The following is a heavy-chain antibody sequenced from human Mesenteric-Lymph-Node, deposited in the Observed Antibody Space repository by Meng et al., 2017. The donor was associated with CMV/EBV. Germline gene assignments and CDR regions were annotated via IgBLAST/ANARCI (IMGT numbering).Heavy chain of an antibody. CDR1: GFTFSSYG. D-gene: IGHD2-21*01. CDR3: ARGGIAAKGFDP. J-gene: IGHJ5*02. Sequence: GESLKISCAASGFTFSSYGMHWVRQAPGKGLEWVAVIWYDGSNKYYADSVKGRFTISRDNSKNTLYLQMNSLRGEDTAIYYCARGGIAAKGFDPWGQGTLVTVSS. V-gene: IGHV3-33*01. CDR2: IWYDGSNK.